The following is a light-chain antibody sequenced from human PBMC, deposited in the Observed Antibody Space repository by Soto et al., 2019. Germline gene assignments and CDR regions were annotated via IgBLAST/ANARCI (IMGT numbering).Light chain of an antibody. CDR1: SSDVGGYNY. V-gene: IGLV2-14*01. J-gene: IGLJ1*01. Sequence: QSALTQPASVSGSPGQSITISCTGTSSDVGGYNYVSWYQQHPGKAPKLMIYDVSNRPSGVSNRFSGSKSGNTASLTISRLQAEDEADYYCSSYPSSSTLVFGTGTKLTVL. CDR2: DVS. CDR3: SSYPSSSTLV.